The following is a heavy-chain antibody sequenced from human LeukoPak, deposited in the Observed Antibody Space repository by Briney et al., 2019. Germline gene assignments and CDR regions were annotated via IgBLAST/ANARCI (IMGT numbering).Heavy chain of an antibody. J-gene: IGHJ6*02. CDR2: IYYSGST. Sequence: SETLSLTCTVSGGSISSYYWSWIRQPPGKGLEWIGYIYYSGSTNYNPSLKSRVTISVDTPKNQFSLKLSSVTAADTAVYYCARGDYDSSGYYPYYYYYGMDVWGQGTTVTVSS. CDR3: ARGDYDSSGYYPYYYYYGMDV. CDR1: GGSISSYY. D-gene: IGHD3-22*01. V-gene: IGHV4-59*01.